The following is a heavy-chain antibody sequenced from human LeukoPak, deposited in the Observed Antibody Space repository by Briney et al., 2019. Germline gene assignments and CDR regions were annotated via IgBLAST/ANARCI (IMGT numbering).Heavy chain of an antibody. CDR3: ARDPPSYGSGSYKGAFDI. J-gene: IGHJ3*02. CDR2: ISSTGSTK. Sequence: PGGSLRLSCAASGFTFSNYGMHWVRRAPGKGLEWVSYISSTGSTKYYADSVKGRFTISRDNAKNSLYLQMNSLRAEDTAVYYCARDPPSYGSGSYKGAFDIWGQGTMVTVSS. D-gene: IGHD3-10*01. CDR1: GFTFSNYG. V-gene: IGHV3-48*04.